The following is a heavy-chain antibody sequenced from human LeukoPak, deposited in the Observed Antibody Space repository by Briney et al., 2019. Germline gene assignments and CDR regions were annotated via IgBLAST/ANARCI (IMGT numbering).Heavy chain of an antibody. CDR3: ARGQIDLLRNYFDS. Sequence: GGSLRLSCAASGFIVSHKYMAWVRQVPGKGLEWLSIIYTGGNTVSAESVKGRFIISRDNSRNTVHLQMNSLRDDDTAVYYCARGQIDLLRNYFDSWGPGTLVAVSS. CDR2: IYTGGNT. V-gene: IGHV3-66*01. CDR1: GFIVSHKY. D-gene: IGHD3-22*01. J-gene: IGHJ4*02.